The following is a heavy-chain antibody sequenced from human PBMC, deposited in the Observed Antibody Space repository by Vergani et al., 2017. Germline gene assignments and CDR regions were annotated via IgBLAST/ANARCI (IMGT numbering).Heavy chain of an antibody. Sequence: QLQLQESGPGLVKPSQTLSLTCTVSGGSISSVDFYWSWIRQPPGKGLEWIGYIHYSGTTYYNSSLKSRVSMSVATSKKQFSLKMNSVTAADTAVYYCARRCSTTCSTMGRAAFDIWGQGTMVTVSS. J-gene: IGHJ3*02. CDR1: GGSISSVDFY. V-gene: IGHV4-30-4*01. D-gene: IGHD2-2*01. CDR3: ARRCSTTCSTMGRAAFDI. CDR2: IHYSGTT.